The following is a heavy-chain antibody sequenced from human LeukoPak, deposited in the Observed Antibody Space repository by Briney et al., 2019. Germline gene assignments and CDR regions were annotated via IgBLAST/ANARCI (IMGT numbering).Heavy chain of an antibody. J-gene: IGHJ4*02. CDR1: GFTFSGYW. CDR3: ARDKDTAMAEYYFDY. Sequence: GGSLRLSCAASGFTFSGYWIHWVRQAPGKGLVWVSRINSDGSSTSYADSVKGRFTISRDNAKKTLYLQMNSLRAEDTAVYYCARDKDTAMAEYYFDYWGQGTLVTVSS. V-gene: IGHV3-74*01. CDR2: INSDGSST. D-gene: IGHD5-18*01.